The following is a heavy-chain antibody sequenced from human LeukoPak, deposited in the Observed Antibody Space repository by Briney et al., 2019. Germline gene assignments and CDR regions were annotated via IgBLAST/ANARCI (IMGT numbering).Heavy chain of an antibody. D-gene: IGHD5-18*01. J-gene: IGHJ6*04. CDR2: IRYDGSNK. Sequence: PGGSLRLSCAASGFTFSSYGMHWVRQAPGKGLEWVAFIRYDGSNKYYADSVKGRFTISRDNSKNTLYLQMNSLRAEDTAVYYCWAVDTAMARILDYWGKGTTVTISS. CDR1: GFTFSSYG. V-gene: IGHV3-30*02. CDR3: WAVDTAMARILDY.